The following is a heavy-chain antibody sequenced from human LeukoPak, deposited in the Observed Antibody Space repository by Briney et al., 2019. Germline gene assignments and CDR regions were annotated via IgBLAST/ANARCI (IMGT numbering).Heavy chain of an antibody. V-gene: IGHV4-34*01. CDR1: GRSFSGYY. J-gene: IGHJ4*02. D-gene: IGHD3-22*01. Sequence: SETLSLTCAVYGRSFSGYYWSWIRQPPGKGLEWIGEINHSGSTNYNPSLKSRVTISVDTSKNQFSLKLSSVTAADAAVYYCARGPPIDSSGYYLDYWGQGTLVTVSS. CDR3: ARGPPIDSSGYYLDY. CDR2: INHSGST.